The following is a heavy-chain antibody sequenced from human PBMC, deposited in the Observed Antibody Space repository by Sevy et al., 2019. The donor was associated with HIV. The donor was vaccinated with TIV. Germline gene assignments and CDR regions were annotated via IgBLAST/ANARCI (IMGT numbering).Heavy chain of an antibody. D-gene: IGHD3-22*01. J-gene: IGHJ4*02. V-gene: IGHV3-21*01. CDR1: GFTFSSYS. CDR3: ARDHYYDSSGYYLGKYFDY. CDR2: ISSSSSYI. Sequence: GGSLRLSCAASGFTFSSYSMNWVRQAPGKGLEWVSSISSSSSYIYYAYSVKGRFTISRDNAKNSLYLQMNSLRAEDTAVYYCARDHYYDSSGYYLGKYFDYWGQGTLVTVSS.